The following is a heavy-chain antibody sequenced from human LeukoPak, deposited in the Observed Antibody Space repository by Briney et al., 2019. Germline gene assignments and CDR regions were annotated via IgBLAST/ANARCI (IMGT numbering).Heavy chain of an antibody. CDR3: AKDRTYGGSYYGDFQH. J-gene: IGHJ1*01. CDR1: GFTFSSYG. CDR2: IWYDGSNK. Sequence: GGSLRLSCAASGFTFSSYGMHWVRQAPGKGLEWVADIWYDGSNKYYADSAKGRFTISRDNSKNTLYLQMNSLRAEDTAVYYCAKDRTYGGSYYGDFQHWGQGTLVTVSS. D-gene: IGHD1-26*01. V-gene: IGHV3-33*06.